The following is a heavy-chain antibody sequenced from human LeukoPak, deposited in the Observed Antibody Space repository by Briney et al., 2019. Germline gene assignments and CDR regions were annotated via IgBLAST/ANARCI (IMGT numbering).Heavy chain of an antibody. D-gene: IGHD3-22*01. J-gene: IGHJ4*02. CDR2: ISYDGSNK. V-gene: IGHV3-30*03. CDR3: ARSLYDSSGYYPGGGYYFDY. Sequence: GGSLRLSCAASGFTFSSYSMNWVRQAPGKGLEWVAVISYDGSNKYYADSVKGRFTISRDNSKNTLYLQMNSLRAEDTAVYYCARSLYDSSGYYPGGGYYFDYWGQGTLVTVSS. CDR1: GFTFSSYS.